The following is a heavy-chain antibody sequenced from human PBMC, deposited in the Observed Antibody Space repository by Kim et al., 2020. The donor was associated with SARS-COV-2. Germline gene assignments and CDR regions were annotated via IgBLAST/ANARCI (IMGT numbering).Heavy chain of an antibody. V-gene: IGHV4-39*07. CDR3: ARGADIVVVPAARSAFDI. Sequence: KSRVTISVDTSKNQFSLKLSSVTAADTAVYYCARGADIVVVPAARSAFDIWGQGTMVTVSS. J-gene: IGHJ3*02. D-gene: IGHD2-2*01.